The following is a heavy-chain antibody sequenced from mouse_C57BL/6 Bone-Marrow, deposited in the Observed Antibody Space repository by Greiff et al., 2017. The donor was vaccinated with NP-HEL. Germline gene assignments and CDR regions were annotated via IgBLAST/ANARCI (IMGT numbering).Heavy chain of an antibody. CDR3: VYDYEGYFDY. J-gene: IGHJ2*01. V-gene: IGHV5-9*01. D-gene: IGHD2-4*01. CDR1: GFTFSSYT. Sequence: DVMLVESGGGLVKPGGSLKLSCAASGFTFSSYTMSWVRQTPEKRLEWVATISGGGGNTYYPDSVKGRFTISRDNAKNTLYLQISSLRSEDTALYYCVYDYEGYFDYWGQGTTLTVSS. CDR2: ISGGGGNT.